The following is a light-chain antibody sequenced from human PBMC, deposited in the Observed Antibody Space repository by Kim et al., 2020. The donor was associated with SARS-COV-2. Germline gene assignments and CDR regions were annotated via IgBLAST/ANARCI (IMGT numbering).Light chain of an antibody. CDR1: SSNIGSNS. Sequence: ELTQPPSVSGTPGQRVTISCSGSSSNIGSNSVNWYQQFPGTAPKLLLYSNNQRPSGVPDRFSGSKSVTSASLAISGLQSEDEADYYCAAWDDRLNVPLFGGGPQLTAL. CDR3: AAWDDRLNVPL. CDR2: SNN. V-gene: IGLV1-44*01. J-gene: IGLJ3*02.